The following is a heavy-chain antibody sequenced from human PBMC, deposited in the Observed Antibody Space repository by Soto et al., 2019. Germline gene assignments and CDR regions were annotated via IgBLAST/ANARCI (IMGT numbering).Heavy chain of an antibody. CDR3: ARVDGGNDGARYGMDV. CDR1: GFTFSSYA. J-gene: IGHJ6*02. Sequence: GGSLRLSCAASGFTFSSYAMHWVRQAPGKGLEWVAVISYDGSNKYYADSVKGRFAISRDNSKNTLYLQMNSLRAEDTAVYYCARVDGGNDGARYGMDVWGQGTTVTVSS. V-gene: IGHV3-30*09. CDR2: ISYDGSNK. D-gene: IGHD2-15*01.